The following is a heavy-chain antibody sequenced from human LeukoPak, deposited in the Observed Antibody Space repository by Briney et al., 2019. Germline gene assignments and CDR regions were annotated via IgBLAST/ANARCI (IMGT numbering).Heavy chain of an antibody. CDR1: GGSISSGGYY. D-gene: IGHD3-22*01. Sequence: SETLSLTCTVSGGSISSGGYYWSWIRQHPGKGLEWIGYIYYSGSTYYNPSLKSRVTISVDTSKNQFSLKLSSVTAADTAVYYCARDVRSYYDSSGWAFDIWGQGTMVTVSS. CDR3: ARDVRSYYDSSGWAFDI. CDR2: IYYSGST. V-gene: IGHV4-31*03. J-gene: IGHJ3*02.